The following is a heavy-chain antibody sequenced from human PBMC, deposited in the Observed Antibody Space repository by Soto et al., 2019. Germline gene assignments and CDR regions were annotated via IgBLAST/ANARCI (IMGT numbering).Heavy chain of an antibody. CDR3: ARDQDVVVPAATDYYYYYMDV. CDR2: TYYRSKWYN. D-gene: IGHD2-2*01. V-gene: IGHV6-1*01. J-gene: IGHJ6*03. Sequence: SQTLSLTCAISGDSVSSNSAAWNWIRQSPSRGLEWLGRTYYRSKWYNDYAVSVKSRITINPDTSKNQFSLQLNSVTPEDTAVYYCARDQDVVVPAATDYYYYYMDVWGKGTTVTVSS. CDR1: GDSVSSNSAA.